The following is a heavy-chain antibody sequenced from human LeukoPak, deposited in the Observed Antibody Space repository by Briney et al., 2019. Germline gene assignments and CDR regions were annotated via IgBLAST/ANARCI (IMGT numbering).Heavy chain of an antibody. CDR3: AKDLGYDYPPDY. CDR2: ISASGGST. J-gene: IGHJ4*02. V-gene: IGHV3-23*01. Sequence: MNWXRXAPXKGLEWVSAISASGGSTYYADSVKGRFTISRDNSKNTLYLQMNSLRAEDTAVYYCAKDLGYDYPPDYWGQGTLVTVSS. D-gene: IGHD1-1*01.